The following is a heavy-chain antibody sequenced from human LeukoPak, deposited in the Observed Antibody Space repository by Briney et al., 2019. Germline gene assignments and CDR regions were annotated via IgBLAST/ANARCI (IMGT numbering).Heavy chain of an antibody. D-gene: IGHD2-15*01. V-gene: IGHV1-18*01. CDR1: GYTFTNYG. Sequence: ASVKVSCKASGYTFTNYGISWVRQAPGQGLEWMAWISTYDHDTNYAQKFRGRVTMTTDTSTSTAYMELRSLGSDDTAVYYCVRDYFCSGGTCDDCFEPWGQGTLVTVSS. CDR3: VRDYFCSGGTCDDCFEP. CDR2: ISTYDHDT. J-gene: IGHJ5*02.